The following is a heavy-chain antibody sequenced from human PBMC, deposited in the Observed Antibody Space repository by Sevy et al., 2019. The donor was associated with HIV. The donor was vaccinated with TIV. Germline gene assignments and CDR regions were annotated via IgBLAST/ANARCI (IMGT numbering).Heavy chain of an antibody. J-gene: IGHJ6*02. CDR3: ARDCNSATCLWGLDV. V-gene: IGHV3-7*03. D-gene: IGHD1-26*01. CDR2: IKGDGSEK. Sequence: GGSLRLSCAASGFTFSHYWMTWVRQAPGKGPEWVANIKGDGSEKYYVDSVRGRFTKSTDNAKNSLYLQMNSLRGEDTALYYCARDCNSATCLWGLDVWGQGTTVTVSS. CDR1: GFTFSHYW.